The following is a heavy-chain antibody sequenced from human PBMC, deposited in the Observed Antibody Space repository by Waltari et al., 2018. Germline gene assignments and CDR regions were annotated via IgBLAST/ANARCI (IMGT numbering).Heavy chain of an antibody. CDR2: INTDGSIT. J-gene: IGHJ5*02. CDR3: TRGVAEGFDP. D-gene: IGHD2-15*01. V-gene: IGHV3-74*01. CDR1: GITFGSYW. Sequence: EVQLVESGGDLVQPGGSLRLSCAASGITFGSYWMHWVRQAPGTGLVWVSRINTDGSITIYADSVRGRFTISRDNAKNTLYLQMNSLRVDDSAVYYCTRGVAEGFDPWGQGTLVTVSS.